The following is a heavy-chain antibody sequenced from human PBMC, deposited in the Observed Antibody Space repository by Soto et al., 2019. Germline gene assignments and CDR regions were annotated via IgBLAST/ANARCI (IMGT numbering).Heavy chain of an antibody. J-gene: IGHJ4*02. Sequence: EVQLVESGGGLVQPGGSLRLSCAASGFTFSSYEMNWVRQAPGKGLEGVSYISSIGSTIYYADSVKGRFTISRDNAKNSRYLQMNSLRAEDTAVYYCARDSSMITFGGVIDRFDYWGQGTLVTVSS. CDR3: ARDSSMITFGGVIDRFDY. V-gene: IGHV3-48*03. D-gene: IGHD3-16*02. CDR1: GFTFSSYE. CDR2: ISSIGSTI.